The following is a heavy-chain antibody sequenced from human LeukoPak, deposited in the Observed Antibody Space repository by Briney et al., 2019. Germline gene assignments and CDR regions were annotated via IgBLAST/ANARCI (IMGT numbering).Heavy chain of an antibody. CDR3: ARDRFSSAWYHQGPPDY. Sequence: GGSLRLSCAGSGFTFSSYSMNWVRQAPGKGLEWVSYISSSSTTIYSADSVKGRFTISRDNAKNSLYLQMNSLRAEDTAVYFCARDRFSSAWYHQGPPDYWGQGTLVTVSS. D-gene: IGHD6-19*01. CDR1: GFTFSSYS. J-gene: IGHJ4*02. V-gene: IGHV3-48*04. CDR2: ISSSSTTI.